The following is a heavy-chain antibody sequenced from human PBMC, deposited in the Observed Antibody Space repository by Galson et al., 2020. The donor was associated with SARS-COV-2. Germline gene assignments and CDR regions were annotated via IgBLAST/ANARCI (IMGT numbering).Heavy chain of an antibody. D-gene: IGHD1-26*01. J-gene: IGHJ4*02. CDR3: ARQPLWELLPCFDY. CDR1: GFTFDDYG. CDR2: ISYDGSNK. Sequence: GESLKISCAASGFTFDDYGMSWVRQVPGTGLERVAVISYDGSNKYYADSVKGRFTISRDNSKNTLYLQMNSLRAEDTAVYYCARQPLWELLPCFDYGGQGTLVTVSS. V-gene: IGHV3-30*03.